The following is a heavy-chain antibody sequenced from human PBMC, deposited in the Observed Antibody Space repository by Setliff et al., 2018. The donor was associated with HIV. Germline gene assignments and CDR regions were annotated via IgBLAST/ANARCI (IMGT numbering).Heavy chain of an antibody. CDR1: GFSLSTSGVG. J-gene: IGHJ2*01. D-gene: IGHD6-13*01. V-gene: IGHV2-5*02. CDR3: AHGRIAAADPGYFDL. CDR2: IYWDDDK. Sequence: KSGPTLVNPTQTLTLTCTFSGFSLSTSGVGVGWIRQPPGKALEWLALIYWDDDKFYSPSLKSRLTITKDTSKNRVVLTMTNLDPVDTATYFCAHGRIAAADPGYFDLWGRGTLVTVSS.